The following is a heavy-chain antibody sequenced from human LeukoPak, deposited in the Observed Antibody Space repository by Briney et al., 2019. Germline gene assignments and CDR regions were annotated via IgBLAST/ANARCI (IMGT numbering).Heavy chain of an antibody. D-gene: IGHD6-25*01. V-gene: IGHV4-59*01. Sequence: SETLSLTCTVSGGSISSYYWSWIRQPPGKGLEWIGYIYYSGSTNYNPSLKSRVTISVDTSKNQFSLRLGSVTAADTAVYYCAREGAAGVFDYWGQGTLVTVSS. CDR1: GGSISSYY. CDR2: IYYSGST. J-gene: IGHJ4*02. CDR3: AREGAAGVFDY.